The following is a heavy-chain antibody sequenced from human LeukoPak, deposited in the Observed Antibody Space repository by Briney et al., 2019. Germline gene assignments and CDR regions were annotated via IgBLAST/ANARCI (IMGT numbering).Heavy chain of an antibody. V-gene: IGHV1-2*02. J-gene: IGHJ3*02. CDR2: INPNSGGT. D-gene: IGHD6-13*01. CDR3: ARETITFLLAAHAFDI. Sequence: EASVKVSCKASGYTFTGYYMHWVRQAPGQGLEWMGWINPNSGGTNYAQKFQGRVTMTRDTSISTAYKELSRLRSDDTAVYYCARETITFLLAAHAFDIWGQGTMVTVSS. CDR1: GYTFTGYY.